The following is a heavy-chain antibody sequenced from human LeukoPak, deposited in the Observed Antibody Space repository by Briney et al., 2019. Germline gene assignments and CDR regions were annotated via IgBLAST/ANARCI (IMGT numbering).Heavy chain of an antibody. J-gene: IGHJ6*03. CDR2: ISGRGST. CDR3: ASGSGSYRTPYYYMDV. V-gene: IGHV3-23*01. Sequence: GGSLRLSCVASGFTFSNYAMSWVRQAPGKGLEWVSTISGRGSTNYADSVKGRFTISRDNSKNTLYLQMNSLRAEDTAVYYCASGSGSYRTPYYYMDVWGTGTTVTVSS. D-gene: IGHD3-10*01. CDR1: GFTFSNYA.